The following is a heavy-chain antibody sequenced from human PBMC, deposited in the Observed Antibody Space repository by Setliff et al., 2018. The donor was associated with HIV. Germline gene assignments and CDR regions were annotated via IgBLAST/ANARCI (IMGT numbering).Heavy chain of an antibody. CDR1: GHTFTSYD. CDR2: INPNSGDT. D-gene: IGHD3-10*01. V-gene: IGHV1-8*02. J-gene: IGHJ3*02. Sequence: ASVKVSCKASGHTFTSYDIYWVRQATGQGLEWMGWINPNSGDTGYAQKFQGRVTMTRNTSISTAYMELSSLRSEDTAVYYCARGRGVLLWFGESANVFDIWGQGTMVTVSS. CDR3: ARGRGVLLWFGESANVFDI.